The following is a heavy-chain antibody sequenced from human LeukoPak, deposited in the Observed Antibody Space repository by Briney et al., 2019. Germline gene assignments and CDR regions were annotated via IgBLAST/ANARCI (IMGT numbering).Heavy chain of an antibody. CDR2: IKSKTDGGAT. CDR3: TTDLCRNSSGWYGYFDY. D-gene: IGHD6-19*01. V-gene: IGHV3-15*01. J-gene: IGHJ4*02. CDR1: GFTFSNAW. Sequence: PGGSLRLSCAASGFTFSNAWMSWVRQAPGKGLEWVGRIKSKTDGGATDYAAPVKGRFTISRDDSKNTLYLQMNSLKTEDTAVYYCTTDLCRNSSGWYGYFDYWGQGTLVTVSS.